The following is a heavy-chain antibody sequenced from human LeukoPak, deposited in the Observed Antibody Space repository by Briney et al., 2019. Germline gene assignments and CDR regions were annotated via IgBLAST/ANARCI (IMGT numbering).Heavy chain of an antibody. CDR1: GFTFSSYW. Sequence: GGSLRLSCAASGFTFSSYWMHWVRQAPGKGLVWVSRVNGDGYTTRYADSVKGRFTVSRDNAKNTLYLQMNSLRAEDTAVYYCARDFYSYGFSDYWGQGTLVTVSS. CDR2: VNGDGYTT. CDR3: ARDFYSYGFSDY. D-gene: IGHD5-18*01. V-gene: IGHV3-74*01. J-gene: IGHJ4*02.